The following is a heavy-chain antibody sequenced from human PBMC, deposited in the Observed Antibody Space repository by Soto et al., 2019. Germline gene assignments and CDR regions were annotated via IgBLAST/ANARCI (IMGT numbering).Heavy chain of an antibody. V-gene: IGHV4-59*12. CDR3: VRLKGNSWLDF. Sequence: PSETLSLTCTVSGGSISSYYWSWIRQPPGKGLEWIGYIYYSGSTNYNPSLKSRVTISVDTSKNQFSLHLNSVTPEDTAVYYCVRLKGNSWLDFWGQGTLVTVSS. J-gene: IGHJ5*01. D-gene: IGHD1-26*01. CDR2: IYYSGST. CDR1: GGSISSYY.